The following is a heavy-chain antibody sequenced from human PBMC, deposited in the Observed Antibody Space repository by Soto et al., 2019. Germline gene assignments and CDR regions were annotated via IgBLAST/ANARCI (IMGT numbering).Heavy chain of an antibody. CDR3: ARHLYHDSSGIYSPFDF. Sequence: PGESLKISCKGSGYSFTTYWIGWVHQMPGKGLEWMGIIWPGNSDTRYSPTFQGHVTISADKSISTAYLQWRSLEASDTAMYYCARHLYHDSSGIYSPFDFWGQGILVTVSS. D-gene: IGHD3-22*01. CDR1: GYSFTTYW. J-gene: IGHJ4*02. CDR2: IWPGNSDT. V-gene: IGHV5-51*07.